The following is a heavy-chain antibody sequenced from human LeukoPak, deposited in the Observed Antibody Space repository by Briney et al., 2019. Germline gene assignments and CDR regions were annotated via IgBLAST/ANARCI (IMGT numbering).Heavy chain of an antibody. D-gene: IGHD6-19*01. CDR3: ARAGPSYSSGWYPNPFDY. Sequence: SETLSLTCTVSGGSISSDDWWTWVRQSPGKGLEWIGEMYHNGRTNYNPSLMSRVTMSVDKSKNQFSLKLSSVTAADTAVYYCARAGPSYSSGWYPNPFDYWGQGTLVTVSS. V-gene: IGHV4-4*02. CDR1: GGSISSDDW. J-gene: IGHJ4*02. CDR2: MYHNGRT.